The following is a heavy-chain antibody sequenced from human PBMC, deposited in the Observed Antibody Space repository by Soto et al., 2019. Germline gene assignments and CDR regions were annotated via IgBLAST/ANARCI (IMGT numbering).Heavy chain of an antibody. CDR1: GFAFSTYN. D-gene: IGHD6-19*01. Sequence: EVQLVESGGGLVQPGGSLRLSCVASGFAFSTYNMNWVRQAPGKGLEWLSYISSSSSSIYYADSVKGRFTISRDNAKNSLFLQMNSLRDEDTAMYYCAKLTTVSPGCWGQGTLVTVSS. CDR3: AKLTTVSPGC. J-gene: IGHJ4*02. V-gene: IGHV3-48*02. CDR2: ISSSSSSI.